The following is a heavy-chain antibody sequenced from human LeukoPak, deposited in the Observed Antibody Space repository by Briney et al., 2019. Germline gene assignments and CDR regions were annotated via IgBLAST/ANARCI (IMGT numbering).Heavy chain of an antibody. J-gene: IGHJ4*02. V-gene: IGHV4-59*01. CDR3: ARSPTYYDILTGYYPPVSFDY. D-gene: IGHD3-9*01. Sequence: PSETLSLTCTVSGGSISSYYWSWIRQPPGKGLEWIGYIYYSGSTNYNPSLKSRVTISVDTSKNQFSLKLSSVTAADTAVYYCARSPTYYDILTGYYPPVSFDYWGQGTLVTVSS. CDR2: IYYSGST. CDR1: GGSISSYY.